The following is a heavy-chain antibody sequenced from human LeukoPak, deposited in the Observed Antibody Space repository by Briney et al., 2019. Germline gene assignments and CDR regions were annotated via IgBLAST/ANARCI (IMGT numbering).Heavy chain of an antibody. CDR3: AKRGEGYTAAANGYYFDY. J-gene: IGHJ4*02. CDR2: INHSGST. V-gene: IGHV4-34*01. D-gene: IGHD6-13*01. CDR1: GGSFSGYY. Sequence: SETLSLTCAVHGGSFSGYYWSWIRQPPGKGLEWIGEINHSGSTNYNPSLKSRVTISVDTSKNQFSLKLSSVTAADTAVYYCAKRGEGYTAAANGYYFDYWGQGTLVTVSS.